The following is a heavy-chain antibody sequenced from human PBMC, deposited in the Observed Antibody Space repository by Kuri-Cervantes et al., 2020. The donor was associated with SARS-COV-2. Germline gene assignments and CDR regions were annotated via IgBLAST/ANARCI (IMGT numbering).Heavy chain of an antibody. CDR3: AREGVDYLDSNAFFIWDL. D-gene: IGHD2/OR15-2a*01. V-gene: IGHV1-18*01. CDR1: GYTFSKYT. J-gene: IGHJ4*01. CDR2: ISGFSGTT. Sequence: ASVKVSCKASGYTFSKYTITWVRQAPGQGLEWMGWISGFSGTTKYAETFQGRVTMTTDTSTSTAYMELRSLTSADAAIYYCAREGVDYLDSNAFFIWDLWGQGTLVTVSS.